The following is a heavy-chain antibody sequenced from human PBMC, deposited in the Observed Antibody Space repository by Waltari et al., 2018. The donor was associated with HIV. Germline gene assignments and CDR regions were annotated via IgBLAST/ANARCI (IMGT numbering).Heavy chain of an antibody. Sequence: VDVVQSANEVKGPGASVRISCAASGYPFSAYTFHWVRLAPGRRLEWMGWINAAKDIKHFVDKFRDRVSLTRDSSATTSFMDLRGLTSEDTATYYCALGGYSSTLDHWGQGTMITVSS. V-gene: IGHV1-3*01. D-gene: IGHD2-2*01. J-gene: IGHJ1*01. CDR1: GYPFSAYT. CDR2: INAAKDIK. CDR3: ALGGYSSTLDH.